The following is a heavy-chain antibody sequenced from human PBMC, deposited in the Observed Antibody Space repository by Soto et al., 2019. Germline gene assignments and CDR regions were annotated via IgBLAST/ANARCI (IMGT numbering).Heavy chain of an antibody. CDR3: ARDLWVEPELYYYGMDV. CDR2: IFYSGTT. CDR1: GDSISSADYY. Sequence: QVQLQESGPGLVRPSQTLSLTCTVSGDSISSADYYWSWIRQTPGKGLEWIGQIFYSGTTYYNPSLKSRLTISVDTSKNHFSLRLTSVTAADTAVYYCARDLWVEPELYYYGMDVWGQGTTVTVSS. V-gene: IGHV4-30-4*01. D-gene: IGHD1-1*01. J-gene: IGHJ6*02.